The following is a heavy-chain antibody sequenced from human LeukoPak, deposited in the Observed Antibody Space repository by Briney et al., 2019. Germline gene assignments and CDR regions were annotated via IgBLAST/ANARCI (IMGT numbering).Heavy chain of an antibody. J-gene: IGHJ6*03. CDR2: INPSGGST. CDR1: GYTFTSYY. V-gene: IGHV1-46*01. CDR3: ARDNSGSYLYYYYYYYIDV. D-gene: IGHD1-26*01. Sequence: ASVKVSCKASGYTFTSYYMHWVRQAPGQGLEWMGIINPSGGSTSYAQKFQGRVTMTRDMSTSTVYMEMSSLRSEDTAVYYCARDNSGSYLYYYYYYYIDVWGKGTTVTISS.